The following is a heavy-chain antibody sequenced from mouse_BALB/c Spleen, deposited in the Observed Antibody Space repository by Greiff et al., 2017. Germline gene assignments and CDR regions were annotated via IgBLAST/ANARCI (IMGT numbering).Heavy chain of an antibody. CDR1: GFTFSSYG. CDR2: ISSGGSYT. Sequence: EVNVVESGGGLVQPGGSLKLSCAASGFTFSSYGMSWVRQTPDKRLEWVATISSGGSYTYYPDSVKGRFTISRDNAKNTLYLQMSSLKSEDTAMYYCARRGAYYGNYEAMWMDYWGQGTSVTVSS. J-gene: IGHJ4*01. V-gene: IGHV5-6*03. CDR3: ARRGAYYGNYEAMWMDY. D-gene: IGHD2-10*01.